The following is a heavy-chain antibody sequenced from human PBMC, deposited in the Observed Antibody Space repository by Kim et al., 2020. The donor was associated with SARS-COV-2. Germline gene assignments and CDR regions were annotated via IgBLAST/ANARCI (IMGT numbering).Heavy chain of an antibody. CDR2: IDPSDSYT. Sequence: GESLKISCKGSGYSFTSYWISWVRQMPGKGLEWMGRIDPSDSYTNYSPSFQGHVTISADKSISTAYLQWSSLKASDTAMYYCARHGSWMATSGGGRGYMYNWFDPWGQGTLVTVSS. V-gene: IGHV5-10-1*01. J-gene: IGHJ5*02. CDR1: GYSFTSYW. D-gene: IGHD5-12*01. CDR3: ARHGSWMATSGGGRGYMYNWFDP.